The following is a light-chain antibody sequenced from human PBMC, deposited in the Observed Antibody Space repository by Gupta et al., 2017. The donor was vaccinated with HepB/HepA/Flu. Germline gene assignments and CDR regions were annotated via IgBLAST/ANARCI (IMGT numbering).Light chain of an antibody. CDR1: SSNVGRSF. CDR3: AAWDNSLSHVV. V-gene: IGLV1-47*01. CDR2: RNY. J-gene: IGLJ2*01. Sequence: QSVLTQPPSPSGPPGQRVTISCSGSSSNVGRSFVYWYQQFPGAAPKLLIYRNYKRPSGVPDRFSGSKSGSSASLAINGLRSEDEADDYCAAWDNSLSHVVFGGGTKLTVL.